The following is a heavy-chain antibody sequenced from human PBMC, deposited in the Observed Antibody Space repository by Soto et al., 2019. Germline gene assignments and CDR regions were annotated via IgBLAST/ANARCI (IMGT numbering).Heavy chain of an antibody. CDR3: ATLPFIQPLGWYFDL. Sequence: PSETLSLTCTVSGGSISSGGYYWSWIRQHPGKGLEWIGYIYYSGSTYYNPSLKSRVTISVDTSKNQFSLKLSSVTAADTAVYYCATLPFIQPLGWYFDLWGRGTLVTVS. CDR1: GGSISSGGYY. J-gene: IGHJ2*01. CDR2: IYYSGST. V-gene: IGHV4-31*03. D-gene: IGHD5-18*01.